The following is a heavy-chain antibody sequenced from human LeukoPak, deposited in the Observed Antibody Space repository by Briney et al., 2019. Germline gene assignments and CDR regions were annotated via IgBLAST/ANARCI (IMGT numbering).Heavy chain of an antibody. CDR2: ISSSSSYI. D-gene: IGHD5/OR15-5a*01. Sequence: GGSLRLSCAASGFTFSSYSMNWVRQAPGKGLEWVSSISSSSSYIYYADSVKDRFTISRDNAKDSLYLQMNSLGAEDTAVYYCARDLRYGASDYWGQGSLVIVSS. CDR1: GFTFSSYS. V-gene: IGHV3-21*01. CDR3: ARDLRYGASDY. J-gene: IGHJ4*02.